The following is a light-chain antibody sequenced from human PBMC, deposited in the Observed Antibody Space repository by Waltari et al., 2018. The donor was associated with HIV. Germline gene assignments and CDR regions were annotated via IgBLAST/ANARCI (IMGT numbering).Light chain of an antibody. J-gene: IGKJ2*01. Sequence: DIVMTQSPDSLAVSLGERATINCKSSQGVLYSSHNTNYLAWYQQKPGQPPKLRIYWASARESGVPYRFSGSGAGTDFTLTSSSLQAEDVAVYYCQQYYSTPYTFGQGTKREIK. CDR3: QQYYSTPYT. CDR2: WAS. V-gene: IGKV4-1*01. CDR1: QGVLYSSHNTNY.